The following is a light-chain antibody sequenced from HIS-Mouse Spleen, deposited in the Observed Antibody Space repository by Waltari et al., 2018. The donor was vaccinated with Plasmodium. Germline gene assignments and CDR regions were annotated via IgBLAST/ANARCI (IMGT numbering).Light chain of an antibody. CDR2: GAS. CDR1: QSVSSN. CDR3: QQYNNWSFT. Sequence: EIVMTQSPATLSVSPGERATLSCRASQSVSSNLAWYQLKPGQAPRLLIYGASNRATGIPARVSGSGSGTEFTLTISSLQSEDFAVYYCQQYNNWSFTFGPGTKVDIK. V-gene: IGKV3-15*01. J-gene: IGKJ3*01.